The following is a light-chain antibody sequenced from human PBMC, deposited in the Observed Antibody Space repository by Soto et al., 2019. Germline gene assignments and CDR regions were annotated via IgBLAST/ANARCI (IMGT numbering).Light chain of an antibody. V-gene: IGKV1-5*01. CDR2: DVS. CDR1: QSITTW. Sequence: DIPMTQSPSTVSAYVGDSVTITCRASQSITTWLAWYQQRPGKAPKLLIYDVSSLQSGVPSRFSGSGSGTEFTLTISSLQPDYFATYSCQHYKMYSPWTFGQGIKVEIK. CDR3: QHYKMYSPWT. J-gene: IGKJ1*01.